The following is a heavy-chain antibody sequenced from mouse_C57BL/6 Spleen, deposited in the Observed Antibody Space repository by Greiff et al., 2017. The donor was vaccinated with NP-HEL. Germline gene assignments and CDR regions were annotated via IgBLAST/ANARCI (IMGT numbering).Heavy chain of an antibody. CDR3: ARGGSNWGENFDY. CDR2: IYPSDSET. Sequence: VQLQQPGAELVRPGSSVKLSCKASGYTFTSYWMDWVKQRPGQGLEWIGNIYPSDSETHYNQKFKDKATLTVDKSSSTAYMQLSSLTSEDSAVDYCARGGSNWGENFDYWGQGTTLTVSS. D-gene: IGHD4-1*01. J-gene: IGHJ2*01. V-gene: IGHV1-61*01. CDR1: GYTFTSYW.